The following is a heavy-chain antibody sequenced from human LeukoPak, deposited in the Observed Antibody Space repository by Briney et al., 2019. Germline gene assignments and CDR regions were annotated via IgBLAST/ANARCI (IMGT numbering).Heavy chain of an antibody. CDR1: GFTFSSYA. CDR3: AKVGTLWFGELSRATWFDP. V-gene: IGHV3-23*01. J-gene: IGHJ5*02. D-gene: IGHD3-10*01. Sequence: GGSLRLSCAASGFTFSSYAMSWVRQAPGKGLEWVSAISGSGGSTYYADSVKGRFTISRDNSKNTLYLQMNSLRAEDTAVYYCAKVGTLWFGELSRATWFDPWGQGTLVTVSS. CDR2: ISGSGGST.